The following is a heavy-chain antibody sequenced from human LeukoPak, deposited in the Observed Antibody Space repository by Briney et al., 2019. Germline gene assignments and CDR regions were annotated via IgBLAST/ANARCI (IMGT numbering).Heavy chain of an antibody. CDR1: GGSISSYY. D-gene: IGHD3-3*01. V-gene: IGHV4-59*01. Sequence: SETLSLTCTVSGGSISSYYWSWIRQPPGKGLEWIGYIYYSGSTNYNPSLESRVTISVDTSKNQFSLKLSSVTAADTAVYYCARNKRITIFGVGRGAFDIWGQGTMVTVSS. CDR2: IYYSGST. CDR3: ARNKRITIFGVGRGAFDI. J-gene: IGHJ3*02.